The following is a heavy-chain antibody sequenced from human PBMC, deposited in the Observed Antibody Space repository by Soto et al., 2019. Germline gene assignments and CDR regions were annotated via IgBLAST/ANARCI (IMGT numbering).Heavy chain of an antibody. V-gene: IGHV6-1*01. D-gene: IGHD3-3*01. CDR1: GDSVSSNSAA. CDR3: ARDTRGGGYDFRSGYPYYYYGMDV. J-gene: IGHJ6*02. Sequence: SQTLSLTCAISGDSVSSNSAAWNWIRQSPSRGLEWLGRTYYRSKWYNDYAVSVKSRITINPDTSKNQFSLQLNSVTPEDTAVYYCARDTRGGGYDFRSGYPYYYYGMDVWGQGTTVTVSS. CDR2: TYYRSKWYN.